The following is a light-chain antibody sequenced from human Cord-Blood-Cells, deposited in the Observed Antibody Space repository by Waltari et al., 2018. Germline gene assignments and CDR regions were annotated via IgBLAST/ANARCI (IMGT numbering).Light chain of an antibody. CDR2: DVS. Sequence: QSALTQPASVSGSPGQSITISCTGTSSDVGGYNYVSWYQQHPGKAPKLMIYDVSNRPSGVSSRFSGSKSGNTASLTISGLQAEDEADYYCSSYTRSSTWVFGGGTKLTLL. J-gene: IGLJ3*02. CDR1: SSDVGGYNY. CDR3: SSYTRSSTWV. V-gene: IGLV2-14*01.